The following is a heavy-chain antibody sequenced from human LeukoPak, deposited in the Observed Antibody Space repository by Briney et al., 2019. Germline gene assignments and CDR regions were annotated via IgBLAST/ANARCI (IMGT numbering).Heavy chain of an antibody. D-gene: IGHD6-13*01. V-gene: IGHV4-34*01. CDR3: ARDSIAADAFDI. Sequence: SETLSLTCAVYGGSFSGYYWSWIRQPPGKGLEWIGEINHSGSTNYNPSLKSRVTISVDTSKNQFSLKLSSVTAADTAVYYCARDSIAADAFDIWGQGTMVTVSS. CDR1: GGSFSGYY. J-gene: IGHJ3*02. CDR2: INHSGST.